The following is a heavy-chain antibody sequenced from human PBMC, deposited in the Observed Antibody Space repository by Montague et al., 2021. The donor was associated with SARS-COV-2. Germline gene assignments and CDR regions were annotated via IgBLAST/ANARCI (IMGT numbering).Heavy chain of an antibody. V-gene: IGHV4-39*02. CDR1: GGSITNNIDY. D-gene: IGHD3-22*01. CDR3: ARLKRYFDSSGPPSAFDF. CDR2: IYYTGNT. Sequence: SETLSLTCTVSGGSITNNIDYWAWIRQPPGKGLEWIGSIYYTGNTYYNPSLKSRVTISVVTSKNHFTLKLSSVIAAETAVYYCARLKRYFDSSGPPSAFDFWGQGTKVTVSS. J-gene: IGHJ3*01.